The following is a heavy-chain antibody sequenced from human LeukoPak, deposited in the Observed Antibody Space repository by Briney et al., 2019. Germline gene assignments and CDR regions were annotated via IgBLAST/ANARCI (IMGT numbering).Heavy chain of an antibody. J-gene: IGHJ6*02. V-gene: IGHV3-33*01. CDR3: ARDDYDFWSGYYYYYYGMDV. CDR1: GFTFSSYG. CDR2: IWYDGSNK. D-gene: IGHD3-3*01. Sequence: PGGSLRLSCAASGFTFSSYGMHWVRQAPGKGLEWVAVIWYDGSNKYYADSVKGRFTISRDNAKNSLYLQMNSLRAEDTAVYYCARDDYDFWSGYYYYYYGMDVWGQGTTVTVSS.